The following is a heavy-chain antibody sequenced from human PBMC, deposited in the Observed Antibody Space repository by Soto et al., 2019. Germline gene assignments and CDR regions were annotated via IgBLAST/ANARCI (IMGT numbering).Heavy chain of an antibody. D-gene: IGHD3-22*01. CDR2: ISYDGSNK. CDR1: GFTFSSYG. Sequence: GGSLRLSCAASGFTFSSYGMHWVRQAPGKGLEWVAVISYDGSNKYYADSVKGRFTISRDNSKNTLYLQMNSLRAEDTAVYYCAKDRVAYYYDSSGSGLDYWGQGTLVTVAS. CDR3: AKDRVAYYYDSSGSGLDY. J-gene: IGHJ4*02. V-gene: IGHV3-30*18.